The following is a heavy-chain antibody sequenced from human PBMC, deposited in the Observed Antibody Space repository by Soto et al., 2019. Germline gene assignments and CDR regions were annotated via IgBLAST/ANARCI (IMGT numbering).Heavy chain of an antibody. D-gene: IGHD4-17*01. Sequence: EVQLLESGGDLVQPGGSLRLSCALSGFTFSNYAMNWVRQAPGKGLEWVSAITGSGRSTYYAESVKGRFTISRDNAKNTFYLQMNSLRAEDTAVYYCANYYGEYAGGEFFQHWGQGTLVTVSS. CDR3: ANYYGEYAGGEFFQH. CDR2: ITGSGRST. J-gene: IGHJ1*01. V-gene: IGHV3-23*01. CDR1: GFTFSNYA.